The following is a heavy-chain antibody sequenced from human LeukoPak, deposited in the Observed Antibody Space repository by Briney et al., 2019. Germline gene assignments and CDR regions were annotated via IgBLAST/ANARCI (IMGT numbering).Heavy chain of an antibody. J-gene: IGHJ4*02. Sequence: GGSLRLSCAASGFTFDDYAMHWVRQTPGKGLEWVSRISWDGGSTYYADSVKGRFAISRDNSKDSLYLQMNSLRPEDTALYYCAKDMERGYTYGSQGAFDYWGQGTLVTVSS. V-gene: IGHV3-43D*03. CDR1: GFTFDDYA. D-gene: IGHD5-18*01. CDR2: ISWDGGST. CDR3: AKDMERGYTYGSQGAFDY.